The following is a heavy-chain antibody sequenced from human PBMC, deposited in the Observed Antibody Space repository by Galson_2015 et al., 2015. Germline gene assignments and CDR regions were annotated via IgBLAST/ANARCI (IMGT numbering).Heavy chain of an antibody. D-gene: IGHD5-24*01. Sequence: SLRLSCAASGFTFSSYAMHWVRQAPGKGLEWVAVISYDGGNKYYADSVKGRFTISRDNSKNTLYLQMNSLRAEDTAVYYCARDHGSFDAFDIWGQGTMVTVSS. CDR3: ARDHGSFDAFDI. J-gene: IGHJ3*02. CDR2: ISYDGGNK. V-gene: IGHV3-30*01. CDR1: GFTFSSYA.